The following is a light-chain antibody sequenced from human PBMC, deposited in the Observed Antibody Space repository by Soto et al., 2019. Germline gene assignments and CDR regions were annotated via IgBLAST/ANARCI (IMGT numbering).Light chain of an antibody. V-gene: IGKV1-17*01. CDR3: LQLNTYPLT. J-gene: IGKJ1*01. CDR2: AAS. Sequence: IQMTQSPSSLSASVGDRLSITCRASQVITNDLGWYQQKPGKAPKRLIYAASTLQSGVPSRFSGSGSGTESTLTISSLQPVDVATYYCLQLNTYPLTFGQGTEVEI. CDR1: QVITND.